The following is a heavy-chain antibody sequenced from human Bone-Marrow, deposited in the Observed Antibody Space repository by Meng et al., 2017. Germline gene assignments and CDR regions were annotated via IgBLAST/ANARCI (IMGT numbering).Heavy chain of an antibody. Sequence: HVQLQQWGAGLLKPSVTLSLSCVVSGGSFSDYYWSWIRQPPGKGLEWIGEINHSGSTNYNPSLESRATISVDTSQNNLSLKLSSVTAADSAVYYCARGPTTMAHDFDYWGQGTLVTSPQ. CDR2: INHSGST. V-gene: IGHV4-34*01. CDR3: ARGPTTMAHDFDY. CDR1: GGSFSDYY. J-gene: IGHJ4*02. D-gene: IGHD4-11*01.